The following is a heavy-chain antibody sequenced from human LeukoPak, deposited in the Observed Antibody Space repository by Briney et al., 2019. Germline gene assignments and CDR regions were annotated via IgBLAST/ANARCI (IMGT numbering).Heavy chain of an antibody. D-gene: IGHD3-10*01. CDR2: INPNSGDT. CDR1: GYTFTGYY. CDR3: PRGSLRYFDY. J-gene: IGHJ4*02. V-gene: IGHV1-2*02. Sequence: GASVTVSCKASGYTFTGYYMHWVRQARGQGLEWMGWINPNSGDTNSAQKFQDRVTTTTDTSISTAYMELSRLRFDDTAVYYCPRGSLRYFDYWGQGTLVTVSS.